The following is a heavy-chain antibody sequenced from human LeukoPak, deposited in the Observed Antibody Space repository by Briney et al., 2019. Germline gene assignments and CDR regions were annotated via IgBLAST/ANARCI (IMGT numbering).Heavy chain of an antibody. CDR1: GYTFTGYY. J-gene: IGHJ4*02. CDR2: INPNSGGT. V-gene: IGHV1-2*02. D-gene: IGHD3-16*01. Sequence: ASVKVSCKASGYTFTGYYIHWVRQAPGQGLEWMGWINPNSGGTNYARKFQGRVAMTSDTSISTAYMELSGLRSDDTAVYYCAREFSTFSDPLDYWGQGTLVTVSS. CDR3: AREFSTFSDPLDY.